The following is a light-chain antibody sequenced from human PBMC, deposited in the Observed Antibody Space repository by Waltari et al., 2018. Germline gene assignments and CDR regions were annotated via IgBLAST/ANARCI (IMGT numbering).Light chain of an antibody. CDR1: QTITRW. J-gene: IGKJ4*01. CDR3: QQYNTDSPT. CDR2: KAS. V-gene: IGKV1-5*03. Sequence: DVQMTQYPSTLYASVGDTVTITCRASQTITRWLAWYQQKPGKSPTHLIYKASTLQPAVPARFSRSGSGTEYTLTISNLQPEDSATFYCQQYNTDSPTFGQGTRVEIK.